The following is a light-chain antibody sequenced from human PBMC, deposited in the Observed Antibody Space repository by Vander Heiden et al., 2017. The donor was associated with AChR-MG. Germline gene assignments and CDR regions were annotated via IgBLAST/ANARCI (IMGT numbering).Light chain of an antibody. J-gene: IGKJ4*01. CDR3: QQRSNWPPKLA. CDR2: DAS. V-gene: IGKV3-11*01. Sequence: EIVLTQSPATLSLSPGERATLSCRASQSVSSYLAWYQQKPGQAPRLLIYDASNRATGIPARFSGSGSGTDFTLTISSLEPEDFAVYYCQQRSNWPPKLAFGGGTKVEIK. CDR1: QSVSSY.